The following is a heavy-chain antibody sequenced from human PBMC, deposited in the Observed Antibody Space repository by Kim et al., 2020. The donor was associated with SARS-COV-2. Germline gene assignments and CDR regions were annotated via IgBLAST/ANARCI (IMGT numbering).Heavy chain of an antibody. CDR3: ARIDSSYFYMDV. J-gene: IGHJ6*03. Sequence: YYSPSLKGRVTLSADTSKTQFSLRRSFVTAADTAVYYCARIDSSYFYMDVWGKGTSVIVSS. V-gene: IGHV4-39*01.